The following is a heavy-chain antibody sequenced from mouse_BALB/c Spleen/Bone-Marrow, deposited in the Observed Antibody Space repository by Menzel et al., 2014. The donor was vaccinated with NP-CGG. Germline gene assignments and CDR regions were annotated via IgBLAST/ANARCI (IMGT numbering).Heavy chain of an antibody. Sequence: QVQLQQSGAELVKPGASVKLSCKASGYTFSSYYMYWVKQRPGQGLEWIGEINPSNGGTKFNEKFKSKATLTVDKSSSTAYMQLSSLTSDDSAVYYCTRSNYGYWYFDVWGAGTTVTVSS. CDR1: GYTFSSYY. J-gene: IGHJ1*01. CDR2: INPSNGGT. CDR3: TRSNYGYWYFDV. D-gene: IGHD1-1*01. V-gene: IGHV1S81*02.